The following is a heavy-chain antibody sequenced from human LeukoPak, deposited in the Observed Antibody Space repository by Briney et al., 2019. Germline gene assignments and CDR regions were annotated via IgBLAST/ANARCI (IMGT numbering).Heavy chain of an antibody. CDR2: IYYSGST. Sequence: SETLSLTCTVSGGSISRYYWSWIRQPPGKGLEWIGYIYYSGSTNYNPSLKSRVTISVDTSKNQFSLKLSSVTAADTAVYYCARGYYPYNWFDPWGQGTLVTVSS. CDR1: GGSISRYY. J-gene: IGHJ5*02. CDR3: ARGYYPYNWFDP. D-gene: IGHD3-10*01. V-gene: IGHV4-59*01.